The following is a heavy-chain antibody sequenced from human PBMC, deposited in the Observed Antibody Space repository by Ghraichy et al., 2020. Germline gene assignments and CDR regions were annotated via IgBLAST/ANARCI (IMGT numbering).Heavy chain of an antibody. CDR1: GFTFSSYA. D-gene: IGHD1-26*01. CDR2: ISGSGGST. J-gene: IGHJ4*02. CDR3: AKDRAWGIVGAADY. Sequence: LSLTCAASGFTFSSYAMSWVRQAPGKGLEWVSAISGSGGSTYYADSVKGRFTISRDNSKNTLYLQMNSLRAEDTAVYYCAKDRAWGIVGAADYWGQGTLVTVSS. V-gene: IGHV3-23*01.